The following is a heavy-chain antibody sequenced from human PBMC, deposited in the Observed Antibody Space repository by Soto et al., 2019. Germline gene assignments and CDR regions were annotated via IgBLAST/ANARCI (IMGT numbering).Heavy chain of an antibody. D-gene: IGHD2-8*01. CDR3: AKNGQPPYYYYGMDV. CDR2: VSGYNGDT. Sequence: ASVKVSCKASGYTFSRYGMSGVRQAPSQGLEWMGWVSGYNGDTKYAQKVQGRVTMTIDTSTYTAYMELRSLTSDDTAIYYCAKNGQPPYYYYGMDVWGQGTTVTVSS. CDR1: GYTFSRYG. J-gene: IGHJ6*02. V-gene: IGHV1-18*01.